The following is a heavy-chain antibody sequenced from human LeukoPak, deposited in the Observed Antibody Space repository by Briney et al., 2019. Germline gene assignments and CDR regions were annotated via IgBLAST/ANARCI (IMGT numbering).Heavy chain of an antibody. Sequence: GGSLRLSCAASGFSVKSKYMAWVRQAPGKGLEWVSVICSADSTYYADSVKGRFTLSRDNSKNTLYLQMNSLRAEDTAVYFCAYGGALDYWGQGTLVTVSS. CDR3: AYGGALDY. J-gene: IGHJ4*02. D-gene: IGHD3-10*01. V-gene: IGHV3-53*01. CDR2: ICSADST. CDR1: GFSVKSKY.